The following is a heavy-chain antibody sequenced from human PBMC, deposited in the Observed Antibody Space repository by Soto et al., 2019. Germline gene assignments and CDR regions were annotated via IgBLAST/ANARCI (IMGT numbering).Heavy chain of an antibody. V-gene: IGHV3-66*01. D-gene: IGHD3-16*01. CDR2: IYSGGST. CDR1: GFTVSTKY. J-gene: IGHJ4*02. CDR3: ARDPWAADY. Sequence: EVQLVESGGGLVQPGGSVRLSCSASGFTVSTKYMSWFLQALGKGLECVSVIYSGGSTFYADSLRGSFTISRDNSNNTVNHQMNSLRAEDTAVYYCARDPWAADYWGQGTLVTVSS.